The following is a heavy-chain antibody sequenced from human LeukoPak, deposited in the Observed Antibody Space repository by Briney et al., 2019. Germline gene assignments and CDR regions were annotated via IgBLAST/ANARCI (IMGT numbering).Heavy chain of an antibody. V-gene: IGHV1-8*01. D-gene: IGHD3-22*01. CDR1: GYTFTSYD. J-gene: IGHJ6*03. CDR2: MNPNSGNT. Sequence: GASVKVSCKASGYTFTSYDINWVRQATGQGLEWMGWMNPNSGNTGYAQKFQGRVTMTRNTSISTAYMELSSLRSEDTAVYYCARETLLRGGSRGYYYYYMDVWGKGTTVTISS. CDR3: ARETLLRGGSRGYYYYYMDV.